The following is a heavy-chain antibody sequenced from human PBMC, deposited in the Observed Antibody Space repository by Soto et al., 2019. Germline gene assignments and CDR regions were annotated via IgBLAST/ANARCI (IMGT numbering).Heavy chain of an antibody. CDR2: IYYSGST. J-gene: IGHJ4*02. CDR1: GGSISSSSYY. D-gene: IGHD3-10*01. V-gene: IGHV4-39*01. Sequence: SETLSLTCTVSGGSISSSSYYWGWIRQPPGKGLEWIGSIYYSGSTYYNPSLKSRVTISVDTSKNQFSLKLSSVTAADTAMYYCASEGLLWFGESNYWGQGTLVTVSS. CDR3: ASEGLLWFGESNY.